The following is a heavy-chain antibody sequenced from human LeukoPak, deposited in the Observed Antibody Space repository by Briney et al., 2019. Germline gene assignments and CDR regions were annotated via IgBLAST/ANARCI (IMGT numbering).Heavy chain of an antibody. Sequence: SETLSLTCTVSGGSISSSSYYWVWIRQPPGKGLEGIGSIYYSGSTYYNPSLKSRVTISVDTSKNQFSLKLSSVTAADTAVYYCARVPGEVWYSSSWYGYFDYWGQGTLVTVSS. V-gene: IGHV4-39*07. CDR2: IYYSGST. J-gene: IGHJ4*02. CDR1: GGSISSSSYY. CDR3: ARVPGEVWYSSSWYGYFDY. D-gene: IGHD6-13*01.